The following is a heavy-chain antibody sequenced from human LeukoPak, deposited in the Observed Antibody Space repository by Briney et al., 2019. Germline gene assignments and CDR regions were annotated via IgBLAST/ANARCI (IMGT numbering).Heavy chain of an antibody. CDR2: ISSSSSYI. V-gene: IGHV3-21*01. CDR1: GFTFSSYS. CDR3: ARDTTRNYDFWSGYYTTLGD. J-gene: IGHJ4*02. D-gene: IGHD3-3*01. Sequence: GGSLRLSCAASGFTFSSYSMNWVRQAPGKGLEWVSSISSSSSYIYYADSVKGRFTISRDNAKNSLCLQMNSLRAEDTAVYYCARDTTRNYDFWSGYYTTLGDWGQGTLVTVSS.